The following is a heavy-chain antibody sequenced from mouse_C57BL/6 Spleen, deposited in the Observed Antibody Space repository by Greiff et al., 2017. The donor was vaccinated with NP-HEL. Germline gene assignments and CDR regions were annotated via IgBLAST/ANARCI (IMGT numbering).Heavy chain of an antibody. V-gene: IGHV1-84*01. J-gene: IGHJ1*03. CDR1: GYTFTDYY. CDR3: ARGGLHYYGSSYGYWYFDV. CDR2: IYPGSGNT. Sequence: QVQLQQSGPELVKPGASVKISCKASGYTFTDYYINWVKQRPGQGLEWIGWIYPGSGNTKYNEKFKGKATLTVDTSSSTAYMQLSSLTSEDSAVYFCARGGLHYYGSSYGYWYFDVWGTGTTVTVSS. D-gene: IGHD1-1*01.